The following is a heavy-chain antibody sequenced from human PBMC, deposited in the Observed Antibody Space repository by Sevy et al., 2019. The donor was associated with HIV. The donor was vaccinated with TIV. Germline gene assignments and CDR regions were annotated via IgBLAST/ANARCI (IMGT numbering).Heavy chain of an antibody. Sequence: QSQTLSLTCAISGDSVSSSSSTWTWIRQSPSRGLEWLGRTYYRSKWYNDYAVSMKGRITINPDTSKNQFSLQLNSVTPEDTAVHYCARGYAGMDVWGQGTTVTVSS. V-gene: IGHV6-1*01. D-gene: IGHD5-12*01. J-gene: IGHJ6*02. CDR2: TYYRSKWYN. CDR3: ARGYAGMDV. CDR1: GDSVSSSSST.